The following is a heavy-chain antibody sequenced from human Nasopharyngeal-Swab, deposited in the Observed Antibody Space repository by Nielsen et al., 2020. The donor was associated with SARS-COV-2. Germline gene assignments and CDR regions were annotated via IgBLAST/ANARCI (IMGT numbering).Heavy chain of an antibody. D-gene: IGHD2-8*01. CDR3: ARDSHYCSNGVCFNYYYMDV. Sequence: GGSLRLSCVASGFTFNRYAFHWDRQAPGKGLEWLAVVSFDGSNQHYADSVKGRFTMSRDNPSNTLYLQMNSLRAEDTAVYYCARDSHYCSNGVCFNYYYMDVWGKGTTVTVSS. J-gene: IGHJ6*03. CDR1: GFTFNRYA. V-gene: IGHV3-30*04. CDR2: VSFDGSNQ.